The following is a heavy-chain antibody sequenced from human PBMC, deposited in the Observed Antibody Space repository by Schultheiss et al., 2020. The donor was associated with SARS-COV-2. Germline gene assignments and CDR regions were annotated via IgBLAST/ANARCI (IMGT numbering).Heavy chain of an antibody. Sequence: GGSLRLSCASSGFTFSTYGIHWVRQAPGKGLEWVAVISYDGSNKYYADSVKGRFTISRDNSKNTLYLQMNSLRAEDTAVYYCAKDSIAGAYYYGMDVWGQGTTVTVSS. J-gene: IGHJ6*02. CDR1: GFTFSTYG. CDR3: AKDSIAGAYYYGMDV. CDR2: ISYDGSNK. D-gene: IGHD6-19*01. V-gene: IGHV3-30*18.